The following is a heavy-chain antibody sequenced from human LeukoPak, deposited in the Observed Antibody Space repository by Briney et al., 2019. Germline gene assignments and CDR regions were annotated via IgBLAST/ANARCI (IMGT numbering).Heavy chain of an antibody. CDR3: ARAFPSSGSYFDY. CDR1: GFTFSSYA. V-gene: IGHV3-23*01. CDR2: ISGSGGST. D-gene: IGHD1-26*01. Sequence: GGSLRLSCTASGFTFSSYAMSWVRQAPGKGLEWVSAISGSGGSTYYADSVKGRFTISRDNSKNTLYLQMNSLRAEDTAVYYCARAFPSSGSYFDYWGQGTLVTVSS. J-gene: IGHJ4*02.